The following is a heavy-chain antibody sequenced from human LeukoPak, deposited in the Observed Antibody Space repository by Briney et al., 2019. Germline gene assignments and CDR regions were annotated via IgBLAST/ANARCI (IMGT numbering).Heavy chain of an antibody. D-gene: IGHD3-22*01. CDR3: AKGKYYYDSSGYYY. V-gene: IGHV3-23*01. Sequence: GGSLRLSCAASGFTFSSYGMSWVRQAPGKGLEWVSAISGSGGSTYYADSVKGRFTISRDNSKNTLYLQMNSLRAEDTAVYYCAKGKYYYDSSGYYYWGQGTLVTVSS. CDR2: ISGSGGST. CDR1: GFTFSSYG. J-gene: IGHJ4*02.